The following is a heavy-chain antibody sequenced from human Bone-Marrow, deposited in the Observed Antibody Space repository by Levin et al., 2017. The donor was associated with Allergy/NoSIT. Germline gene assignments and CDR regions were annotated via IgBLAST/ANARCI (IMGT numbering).Heavy chain of an antibody. CDR2: IIPIFGTA. Sequence: SVKVSCKASGGTFSSYAISWVRQAPGQGLEWMGGIIPIFGTANYAQKFQGRVTITADKSTSTAYMELSSLRSEDTAVYYCARWQFRSSGWGTRGAFDIWGQGTMVTVSS. D-gene: IGHD6-19*01. CDR1: GGTFSSYA. J-gene: IGHJ3*02. CDR3: ARWQFRSSGWGTRGAFDI. V-gene: IGHV1-69*06.